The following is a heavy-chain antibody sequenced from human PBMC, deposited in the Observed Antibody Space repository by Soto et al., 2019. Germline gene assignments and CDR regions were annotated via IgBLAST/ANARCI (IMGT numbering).Heavy chain of an antibody. V-gene: IGHV3-23*01. CDR1: GFTFSSYA. Sequence: LRLSCAASGFTFSSYAMSWVRQAPGKGLEWVSAISGSGGSTYYADSVKGRFTISRDNSKNTLYLQMNSLRAEDTAVYYCATGAAYYYDSSGYSLPFVYWGQGTLVTAPQ. D-gene: IGHD3-22*01. CDR2: ISGSGGST. CDR3: ATGAAYYYDSSGYSLPFVY. J-gene: IGHJ4*02.